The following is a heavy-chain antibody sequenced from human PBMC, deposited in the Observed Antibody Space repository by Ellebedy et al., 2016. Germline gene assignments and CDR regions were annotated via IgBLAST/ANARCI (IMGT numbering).Heavy chain of an antibody. J-gene: IGHJ6*02. CDR1: GGSISSYY. Sequence: SETLSLXXSVSGGSISSYYWSWIRQPPGKGLEWIGYIYYSGSTNYNPSLKSRVTISVDTSKNQFSLKLSSVTAADTAVYYCAKDYIQLPPYYGMDVWGQGTTVTVSS. CDR2: IYYSGST. V-gene: IGHV4-59*12. D-gene: IGHD4-23*01. CDR3: AKDYIQLPPYYGMDV.